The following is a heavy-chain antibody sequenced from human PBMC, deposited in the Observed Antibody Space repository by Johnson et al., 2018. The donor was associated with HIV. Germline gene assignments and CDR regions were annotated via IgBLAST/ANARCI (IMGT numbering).Heavy chain of an antibody. D-gene: IGHD5-12*01. CDR1: GFTFSS. J-gene: IGHJ3*02. CDR2: IYSGGGT. V-gene: IGHV3-66*01. Sequence: MQLVESGGGVVQPGRSLRLSCAASGFTFSSMHWDRQAPGKGLEWVSVIYSGGGTYYVDSVKGRFTISRDNSENTLYVQMNNLRAEDTAVYYCARDRRLADAFDIWGQGTMVTVSS. CDR3: ARDRRLADAFDI.